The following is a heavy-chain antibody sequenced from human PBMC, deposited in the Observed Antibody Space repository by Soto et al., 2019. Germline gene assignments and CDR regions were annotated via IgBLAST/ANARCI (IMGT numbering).Heavy chain of an antibody. D-gene: IGHD3-22*01. CDR1: GGTFSSYA. CDR3: ARLPRQYYYDSSGYWGDFDI. J-gene: IGHJ3*02. CDR2: IIPIFGTA. Sequence: SVKVSCKASGGTFSSYAISWVRQAPGQGREWMGGIIPIFGTANYAQKFQGRVTITADESTSTAYMELSSLRSEDTAVYYCARLPRQYYYDSSGYWGDFDIWGQGTMVTV. V-gene: IGHV1-69*13.